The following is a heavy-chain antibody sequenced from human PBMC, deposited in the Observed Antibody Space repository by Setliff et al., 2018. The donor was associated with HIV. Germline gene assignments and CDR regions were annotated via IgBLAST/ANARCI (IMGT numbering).Heavy chain of an antibody. CDR1: GGTFSSYA. CDR3: ARYRPAAAGDYYYYGMDV. CDR2: IIPISGTA. V-gene: IGHV1-69*05. D-gene: IGHD6-13*01. Sequence: GASVKVSCKASGGTFSSYAISWVRQAPGQGLEWMGGIIPISGTANYAQKLQGRVTMTTDTSTSTAYMELRSLRSDDTAVYYCARYRPAAAGDYYYYGMDVWGQGTTVTVSS. J-gene: IGHJ6*02.